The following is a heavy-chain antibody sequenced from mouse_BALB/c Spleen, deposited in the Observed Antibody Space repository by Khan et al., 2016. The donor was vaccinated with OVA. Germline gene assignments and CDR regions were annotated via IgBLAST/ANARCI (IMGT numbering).Heavy chain of an antibody. J-gene: IGHJ4*01. CDR2: IWSVGNT. V-gene: IGHV2-2*01. CDR3: ARKRGVHYNMDF. Sequence: VQLQESGPGLVQPSQSLSITCTVSGFSLTNYGVHWIRQSPGRGLEWLGLIWSVGNTDYNAAFISRLTISKDNTKIQVFFKMNSLQVDDTAIYYCARKRGVHYNMDFWGQGISVTVSS. CDR1: GFSLTNYG.